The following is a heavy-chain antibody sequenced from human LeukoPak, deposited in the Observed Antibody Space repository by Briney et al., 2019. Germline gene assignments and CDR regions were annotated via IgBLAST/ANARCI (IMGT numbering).Heavy chain of an antibody. V-gene: IGHV4-34*01. CDR3: ARSSIYYDSSGYRV. CDR1: GGSFSGYY. J-gene: IGHJ4*02. CDR2: INHSGST. Sequence: KTSETLSLTCAVYGGSFSGYYWSWIRQPPGKGLEWIGEINHSGSTNYNPSLKSRVTISVDTSKNQFSLKLSSVTAADTAVYYRARSSIYYDSSGYRVWGQGTLVTVSS. D-gene: IGHD3-22*01.